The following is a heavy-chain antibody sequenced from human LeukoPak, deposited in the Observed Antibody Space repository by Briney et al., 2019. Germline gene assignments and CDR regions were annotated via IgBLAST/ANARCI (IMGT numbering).Heavy chain of an antibody. CDR2: ISGSGGST. D-gene: IGHD2-21*02. CDR1: GFTFSSYA. J-gene: IGHJ4*02. Sequence: PGGSLRLSCAASGFTFSSYAMTWVRQAPGKGLEWVSRISGSGGSTNYADSVKGRFTVSRDNSENTLYLQMDSLRPEDTAVYFCAKVVDAYCGGDCWDYWGQGTLVTVSS. V-gene: IGHV3-23*01. CDR3: AKVVDAYCGGDCWDY.